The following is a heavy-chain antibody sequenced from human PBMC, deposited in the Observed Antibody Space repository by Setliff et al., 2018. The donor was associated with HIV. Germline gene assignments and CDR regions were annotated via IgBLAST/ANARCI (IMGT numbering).Heavy chain of an antibody. J-gene: IGHJ4*02. Sequence: SVKVSCKASGGTFSSYAISWVRPAPGQGLEWMGGSIPMYGTSNYAQKFQGRVTITTDESTSTAYMELSRLRSDDTAVYYCARSPRYSSGWYDSYFDQWGQGTLVTVSS. D-gene: IGHD6-19*01. CDR3: ARSPRYSSGWYDSYFDQ. CDR2: SIPMYGTS. CDR1: GGTFSSYA. V-gene: IGHV1-69*05.